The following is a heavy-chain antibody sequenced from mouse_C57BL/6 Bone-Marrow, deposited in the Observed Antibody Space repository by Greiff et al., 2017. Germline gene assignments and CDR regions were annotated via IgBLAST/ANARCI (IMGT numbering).Heavy chain of an antibody. V-gene: IGHV10-1*01. D-gene: IGHD2-10*02. Sequence: EVKLQESGGGLVQPKGSLKLSCAASGFSFNTYAMNWVRQAPGKGLEWVARIRSKSNNYATYYADSVKDRFTISRDDSESMLYLQMITLKTEDTAMYYCVRHGPYGNYEAWFAYWGQGTLVTVSA. CDR2: IRSKSNNYAT. J-gene: IGHJ3*01. CDR1: GFSFNTYA. CDR3: VRHGPYGNYEAWFAY.